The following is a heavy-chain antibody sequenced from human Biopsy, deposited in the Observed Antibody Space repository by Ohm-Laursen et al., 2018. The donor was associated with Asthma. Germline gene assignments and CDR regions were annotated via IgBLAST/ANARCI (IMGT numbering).Heavy chain of an antibody. Sequence: SLRLSCAASGFMFRSFGMHWVRQAPGKGLEWVAIISYDGNHKFYEDSVKGRFTISRDNSKNTLYLQTNSLRTEDTAVYYCAKRRGYSGHDNDYWGQGTLVIVSS. CDR3: AKRRGYSGHDNDY. CDR1: GFMFRSFG. CDR2: ISYDGNHK. J-gene: IGHJ4*02. D-gene: IGHD5-12*01. V-gene: IGHV3-30*18.